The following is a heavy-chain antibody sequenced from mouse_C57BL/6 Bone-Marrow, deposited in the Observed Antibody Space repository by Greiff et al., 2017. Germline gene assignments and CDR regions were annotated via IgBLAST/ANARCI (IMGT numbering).Heavy chain of an antibody. D-gene: IGHD1-1*01. V-gene: IGHV1-56*01. CDR2: IFPGSGST. CDR1: GYTFTSHW. Sequence: QVQLKESGPELVRPGASVKLSCTAPGYTFTSHWMSWVRQRPGQGLEWIGEIFPGSGSTYYTEKFKGKATLTLDTASSTAYMQLSSLTSEDSAVYFCARFGRSYDVDYCYRGTALTVSS. J-gene: IGHJ2*01. CDR3: ARFGRSYDVDY.